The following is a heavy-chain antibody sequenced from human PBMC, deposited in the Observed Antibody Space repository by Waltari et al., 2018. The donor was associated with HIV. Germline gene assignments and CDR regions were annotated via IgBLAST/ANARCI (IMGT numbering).Heavy chain of an antibody. V-gene: IGHV3-21*01. J-gene: IGHJ5*02. D-gene: IGHD3-9*01. CDR1: GFTCSTES. CDR3: ARGLLTGYTLFDH. Sequence: EVRLVESGGGLVKPGGSLRLSCAACGFTCSTESMNWVRQAPGKGLEWLSSISSSSTYIYYADSVKGRFTISRDNAKNSLYLQMNSLRAEDTAVYYCARGLLTGYTLFDHWGQGTLVTVSS. CDR2: ISSSSTYI.